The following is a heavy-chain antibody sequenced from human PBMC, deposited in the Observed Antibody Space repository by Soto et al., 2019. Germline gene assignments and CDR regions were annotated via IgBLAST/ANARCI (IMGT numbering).Heavy chain of an antibody. CDR2: ISAYNGNT. CDR3: ARDRGVAPPVAGNTHYYYYMDV. Sequence: QDRLVQSGVEVKKPGASVRVSCKASGYSFTNYGITWVRQAPGQGLEWMGWISAYNGNTNYAQKFQGRVTLTTDASTSTAYLELRSLRSDVTAVYYCARDRGVAPPVAGNTHYYYYMDVWGKG. D-gene: IGHD6-19*01. J-gene: IGHJ6*03. CDR1: GYSFTNYG. V-gene: IGHV1-18*01.